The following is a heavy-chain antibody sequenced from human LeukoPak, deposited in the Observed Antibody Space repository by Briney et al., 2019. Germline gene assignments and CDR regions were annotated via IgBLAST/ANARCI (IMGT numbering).Heavy chain of an antibody. CDR1: GFTYSDYY. D-gene: IGHD5-12*01. V-gene: IGHV3-11*01. CDR3: ASDIVATSGDF. Sequence: GGSLRLSCAASGFTYSDYYMSWIRQAPGKGLEWVAYITSSGDDIYYADSVKGRFTISRDNAKNALFLRMSSLRVEDTATYYCASDIVATSGDFWGQGTLVSVSS. CDR2: ITSSGDDI. J-gene: IGHJ4*02.